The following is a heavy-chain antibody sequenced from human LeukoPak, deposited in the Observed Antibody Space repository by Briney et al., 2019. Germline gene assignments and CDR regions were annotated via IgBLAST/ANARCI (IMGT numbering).Heavy chain of an antibody. J-gene: IGHJ4*02. CDR1: GGSISSSSYY. CDR2: IYYIGST. CDR3: ATNAGGFREAPFDY. D-gene: IGHD5-12*01. V-gene: IGHV4-39*07. Sequence: SETLSLTCTVSGGSISSSSYYWGWIRQPPGKGLEWIGCIYYIGSTHYNPSLESRVTISVDTSQNQFSLKPNSVTAADTAVYYCATNAGGFREAPFDYWGQGNLVTVSS.